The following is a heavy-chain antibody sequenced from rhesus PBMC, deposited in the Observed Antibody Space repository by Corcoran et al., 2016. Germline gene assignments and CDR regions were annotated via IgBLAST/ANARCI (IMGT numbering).Heavy chain of an antibody. V-gene: IGHV4-122*02. CDR1: GGSISSGYYY. CDR3: AREGTVADDY. Sequence: QVQLQESGPGLVKPSETLSLTCAVSGGSISSGYYYWSWIRQPPGKDQEWIGYITYRGSTSYNPSLKSRVTISRATSKNQFSLKLSSVTAADTAVYYCAREGTVADDYWGQGVLVTVSS. D-gene: IGHD4-29*01. J-gene: IGHJ4*01. CDR2: ITYRGST.